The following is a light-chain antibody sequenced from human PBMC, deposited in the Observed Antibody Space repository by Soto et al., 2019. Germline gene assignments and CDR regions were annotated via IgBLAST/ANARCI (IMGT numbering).Light chain of an antibody. J-gene: IGKJ2*01. CDR1: QSVSSN. V-gene: IGKV3-15*01. CDR2: GAS. CDR3: QQYNNWPPRVT. Sequence: EIVLPQSPATLSVSPGERATLSCRASQSVSSNLAWYQQKPGQAPRLLIYGASTTATGSPARFSGSGSRTEFTLTISSLQSEDFAVYYCQQYNNWPPRVTFGQGTKLEIK.